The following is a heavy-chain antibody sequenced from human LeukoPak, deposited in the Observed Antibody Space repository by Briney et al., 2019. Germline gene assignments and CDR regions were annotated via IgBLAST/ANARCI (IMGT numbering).Heavy chain of an antibody. J-gene: IGHJ4*02. V-gene: IGHV3-21*04. D-gene: IGHD1-1*01. Sequence: GGSLRLSCAASGFTFSSYSMNWVRQAPGKGLEWVSSISSSSSYIYYADSVKGRFTISRDNAKNSLYLQMSSLRAEDTAVYYCAKDPPGTTRDYWGQGTLVTVSS. CDR1: GFTFSSYS. CDR3: AKDPPGTTRDY. CDR2: ISSSSSYI.